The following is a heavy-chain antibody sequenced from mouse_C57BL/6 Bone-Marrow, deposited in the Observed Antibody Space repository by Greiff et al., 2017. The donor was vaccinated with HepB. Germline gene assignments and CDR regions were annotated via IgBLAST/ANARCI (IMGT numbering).Heavy chain of an antibody. CDR3: TNDYYGSTFFDY. Sequence: VQLKQSGAELVRPGASVKLSCTASGFNITDYYMHWVKQRPEQGLEWIGRIDPEDGDTEYAPKFQGKATMTADTSSNTAYLQLSSLTSEDTAVYYCTNDYYGSTFFDYWGQGTTLTVSS. V-gene: IGHV14-1*01. CDR1: GFNITDYY. D-gene: IGHD1-1*01. J-gene: IGHJ2*01. CDR2: IDPEDGDT.